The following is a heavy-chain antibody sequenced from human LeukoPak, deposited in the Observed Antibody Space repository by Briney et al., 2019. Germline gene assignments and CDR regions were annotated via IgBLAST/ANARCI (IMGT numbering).Heavy chain of an antibody. CDR3: AKGGTIEEQLSGWDY. J-gene: IGHJ4*02. V-gene: IGHV3-7*01. Sequence: GGSLRLPCAASGFTFSSYWMSWVRQAPGKGLEWVANIKQDGSEKYYVDSVKGRFTISRDNAKNTLYLQMNSLRADDTAVYYCAKGGTIEEQLSGWDYWGQGTLVTVSS. CDR2: IKQDGSEK. CDR1: GFTFSSYW. D-gene: IGHD6-19*01.